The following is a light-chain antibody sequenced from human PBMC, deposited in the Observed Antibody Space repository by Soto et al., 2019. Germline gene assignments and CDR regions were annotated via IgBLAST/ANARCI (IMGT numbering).Light chain of an antibody. CDR1: QTIAAY. CDR2: GAS. V-gene: IGKV1-39*01. CDR3: QQTYSTWT. Sequence: DIQLTQSPSSLSASVGGSVTITCRASQTIAAYLNWYQHKPGNAPRLLIYGASSLQSGVPSRVRGSRSGTDFSLTISSLQPEDSALYYCQQTYSTWTFGQGTKLEIK. J-gene: IGKJ1*01.